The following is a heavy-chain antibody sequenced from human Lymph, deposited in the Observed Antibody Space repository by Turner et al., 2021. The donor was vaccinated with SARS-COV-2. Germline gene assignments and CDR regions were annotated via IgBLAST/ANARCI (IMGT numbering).Heavy chain of an antibody. D-gene: IGHD2-15*01. CDR2: IYYSGST. CDR1: GGSISSSSYY. V-gene: IGHV4-39*01. Sequence: QLQLQESGPGLVKPSETLSLTCIVSGGSISSSSYYWGWIRQPPGKGLEWIGSIYYSGSTDYNPSLKSRVTISVDTSKNQFSLKLSSVTAADTAVYYCATKYCSGGSCSYFDYWGQGTLVTVSS. J-gene: IGHJ4*02. CDR3: ATKYCSGGSCSYFDY.